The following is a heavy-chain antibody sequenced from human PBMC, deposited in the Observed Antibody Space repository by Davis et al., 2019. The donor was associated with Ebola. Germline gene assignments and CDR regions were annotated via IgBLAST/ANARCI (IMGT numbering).Heavy chain of an antibody. V-gene: IGHV4-59*12. J-gene: IGHJ4*01. Sequence: SETLSLTCTVSGGSISSYYWSWIRQPPGKGLEWIGYIYYSGSTNYNPSLKSRVTISVDKSKNQFSLKLSSVTAADTAVYYCARDLSGPQSYWGQGTLVTVSS. D-gene: IGHD3-16*02. CDR1: GGSISSYY. CDR3: ARDLSGPQSY. CDR2: IYYSGST.